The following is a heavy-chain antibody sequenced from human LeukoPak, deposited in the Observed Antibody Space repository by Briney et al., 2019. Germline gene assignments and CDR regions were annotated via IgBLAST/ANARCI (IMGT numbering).Heavy chain of an antibody. CDR3: ARLRDVLSYYDSSGYYYFDY. CDR2: IYHSGST. V-gene: IGHV4-38-2*02. J-gene: IGHJ4*02. Sequence: SETLSLTCTVSGYSISGGYYWGWIRQPPGKGLEWIGRIYHSGSTYYNPSLKSRATISVDTSKNQFSLKLSSVTAADTAVYYCARLRDVLSYYDSSGYYYFDYWGQGTLVTVSS. D-gene: IGHD3-22*01. CDR1: GYSISGGYY.